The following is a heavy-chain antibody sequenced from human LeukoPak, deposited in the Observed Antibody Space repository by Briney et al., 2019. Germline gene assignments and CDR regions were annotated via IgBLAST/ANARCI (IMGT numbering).Heavy chain of an antibody. Sequence: SETLSLTCTVSGASISTYHWSWIRQPAGKGLEWIGRIYSSGSTNYNPSLKSRVTMSVDTSRNQSSSKLSSGTAADTAVYYCARDYDKAFDYWGQGTLVTVSS. D-gene: IGHD3-9*01. CDR3: ARDYDKAFDY. CDR2: IYSSGST. CDR1: GASISTYH. J-gene: IGHJ4*02. V-gene: IGHV4-4*07.